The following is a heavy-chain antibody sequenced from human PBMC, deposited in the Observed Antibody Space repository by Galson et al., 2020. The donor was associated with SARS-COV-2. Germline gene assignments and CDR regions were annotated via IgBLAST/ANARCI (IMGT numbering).Heavy chain of an antibody. CDR2: IIPIFGTA. CDR3: ARGPLTGELDY. D-gene: IGHD7-27*01. V-gene: IGHV1-69*05. J-gene: IGHJ4*02. CDR1: GGTFNSYT. Sequence: ASVKVSCKAPGGTFNSYTINWVRQAPGHGLEWMGGIIPIFGTANYAQKIQGRVTITTDESTSTAYMELSSLRSEDTAVYYCARGPLTGELDYWGQGTLVTVSS.